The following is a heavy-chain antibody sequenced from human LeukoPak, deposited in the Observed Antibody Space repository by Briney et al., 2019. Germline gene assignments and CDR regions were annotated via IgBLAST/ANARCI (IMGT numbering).Heavy chain of an antibody. J-gene: IGHJ4*02. CDR2: IYYSGGT. V-gene: IGHV4-39*07. CDR1: GGSISSSSYY. D-gene: IGHD1-26*01. CDR3: ARVIGGSYYRDYYFDY. Sequence: SETLSLTCTVSGGSISSSSYYWGWIRQPPGKGLEWIGSIYYSGGTYYNPSLKSRVTISVDTSKNQFSLKLSSVTAADTAVYYCARVIGGSYYRDYYFDYWGQGTLVTVSS.